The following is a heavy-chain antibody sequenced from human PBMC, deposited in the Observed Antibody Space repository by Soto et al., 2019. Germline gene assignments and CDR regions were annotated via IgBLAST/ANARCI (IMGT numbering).Heavy chain of an antibody. V-gene: IGHV4-59*08. J-gene: IGHJ3*02. D-gene: IGHD6-13*01. CDR2: IYYSGST. CDR1: GDSISNYY. Sequence: PSETLSLTCTVSGDSISNYYWSWIRQPPGKGLEKIGYIYYSGSTNYNPSLKSRFTLSVDTSKNQFSLKLSSVTAADTAVYYCARHLWVGSSWYLSAFDIWGQGTMVT. CDR3: ARHLWVGSSWYLSAFDI.